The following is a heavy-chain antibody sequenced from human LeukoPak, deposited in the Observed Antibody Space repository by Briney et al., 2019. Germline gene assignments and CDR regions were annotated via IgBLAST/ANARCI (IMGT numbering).Heavy chain of an antibody. J-gene: IGHJ3*02. D-gene: IGHD4-17*01. Sequence: GGSLRLSCAASGFTFSDHYMDWVRQAPGKGLEGVGRTRNKANSYTTEYAASVKGRFTISRDDSKNSLYLQMNSLKTEDTAVYYCARDSRSRHDYGDYEGAFDIWGQGTMVTVSS. CDR3: ARDSRSRHDYGDYEGAFDI. CDR2: TRNKANSYTT. CDR1: GFTFSDHY. V-gene: IGHV3-72*01.